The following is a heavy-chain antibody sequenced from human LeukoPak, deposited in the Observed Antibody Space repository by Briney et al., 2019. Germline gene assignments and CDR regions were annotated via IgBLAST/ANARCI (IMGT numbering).Heavy chain of an antibody. D-gene: IGHD2-2*01. J-gene: IGHJ5*02. V-gene: IGHV1-69*05. Sequence: ASVKVSCKASGGTFSSYAISWVRQAPGQGLEWMGGIIPIFGTANYAQKFQGRVTITTDESTSTAYMELSSLGSEDTAVYYCAETQGVPVPNWFDPWGQGTLVTVSS. CDR3: AETQGVPVPNWFDP. CDR1: GGTFSSYA. CDR2: IIPIFGTA.